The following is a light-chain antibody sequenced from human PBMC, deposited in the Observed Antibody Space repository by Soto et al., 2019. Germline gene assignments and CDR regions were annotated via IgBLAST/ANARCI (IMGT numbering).Light chain of an antibody. Sequence: DIVMTQSPLSLPVTPGEPASISCRSSQSLLHSNGYNYLDWYLQKPGQSPQLLIYLGSNRASGVPDMFSGSGSGTDLTLKISRVEAEDVGVYYCMQALQTPWTFGQGTKVEIK. J-gene: IGKJ1*01. CDR1: QSLLHSNGYNY. CDR2: LGS. CDR3: MQALQTPWT. V-gene: IGKV2-28*01.